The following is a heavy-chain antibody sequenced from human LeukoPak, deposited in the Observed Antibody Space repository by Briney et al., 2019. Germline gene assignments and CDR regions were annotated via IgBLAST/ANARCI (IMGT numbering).Heavy chain of an antibody. CDR1: GFTFSDYY. Sequence: GGSLRLSCVASGFTFSDYYMSCIRQTPGKGLEWVSYISSSADTIYYTDSVKGRFTISRDNAKNSLFLQMNSLRPEDTAVYYCVTAPTRTYSVYWRQGILVTVSS. J-gene: IGHJ4*02. V-gene: IGHV3-11*04. CDR3: VTAPTRTYSVY. CDR2: ISSSADTI. D-gene: IGHD2-15*01.